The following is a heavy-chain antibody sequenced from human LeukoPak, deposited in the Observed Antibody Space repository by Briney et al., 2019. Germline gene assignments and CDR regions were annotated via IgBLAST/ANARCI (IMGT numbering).Heavy chain of an antibody. Sequence: ASVKVSCKASGYTFTGYYMHWVRQAPGQGLEWMGWINPNSGGTNYAQKFQGRVTMTRDTSISTAYMELSRLRSDDTAVYYCARDRMSIAARPWDYYYYYTDVWGKGTTVTVSS. CDR1: GYTFTGYY. D-gene: IGHD6-6*01. CDR2: INPNSGGT. V-gene: IGHV1-2*02. J-gene: IGHJ6*03. CDR3: ARDRMSIAARPWDYYYYYTDV.